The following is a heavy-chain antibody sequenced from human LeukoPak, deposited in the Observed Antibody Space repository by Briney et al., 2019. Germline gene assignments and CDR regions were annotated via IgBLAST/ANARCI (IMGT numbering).Heavy chain of an antibody. CDR2: LYYSGNT. V-gene: IGHV4-59*08. Sequence: SETLSLTCTVSGGSISDYYWSWIRQPPGKGLEWIGSLYYSGNTNYNPSLKSRVTISLDTSKNQFSLKLSSVTAADTAVYYCARGSSPFDYWGQGTLVTVSS. CDR3: ARGSSPFDY. J-gene: IGHJ4*02. CDR1: GGSISDYY.